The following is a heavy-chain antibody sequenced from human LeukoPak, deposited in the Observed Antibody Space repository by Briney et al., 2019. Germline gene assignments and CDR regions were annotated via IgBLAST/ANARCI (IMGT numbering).Heavy chain of an antibody. CDR1: GFTFSSYS. CDR2: ISSSSSYI. D-gene: IGHD3-3*01. CDR3: AGYHFWSGYFDY. J-gene: IGHJ4*02. Sequence: GGSLRLSCAASGFTFSSYSMNWVRQAPGKGLEWVSSISSSSSYIYYADSVKGRFTISRDNAKNSLYLQMNSLRAEDTAVYYCAGYHFWSGYFDYWGQGTLVTVSS. V-gene: IGHV3-21*01.